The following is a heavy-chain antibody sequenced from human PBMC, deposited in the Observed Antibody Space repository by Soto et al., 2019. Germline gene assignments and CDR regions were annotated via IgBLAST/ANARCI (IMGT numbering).Heavy chain of an antibody. CDR1: GGTFSSYA. D-gene: IGHD2-2*01. J-gene: IGHJ5*02. V-gene: IGHV1-69*01. Sequence: QVQLVQSGAAVKKPGSSVKVSCKASGGTFSSYAISWVRQAPGHGLEWMGGIIPIFGTANYAQKFQGRVTITADESTSTAYMELSSLRSEDTAVYYCARDHCSSTSCQPNWFDPWGQGTLVTVSS. CDR3: ARDHCSSTSCQPNWFDP. CDR2: IIPIFGTA.